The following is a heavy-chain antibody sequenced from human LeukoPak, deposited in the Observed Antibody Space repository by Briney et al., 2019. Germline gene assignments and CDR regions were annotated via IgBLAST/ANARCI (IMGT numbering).Heavy chain of an antibody. CDR2: IYYSGST. J-gene: IGHJ3*02. Sequence: SETLSLTCTLSGASISSGDYYSGWIRQPPGKGLEWIVYIYYSGSTYYNPSLKSRVTISVDTSKNQFSLKLSSVTAAATAVYYCATYCSSTSCYTVDAFDIWGQGTMATVSS. CDR3: ATYCSSTSCYTVDAFDI. CDR1: GASISSGDYY. V-gene: IGHV4-30-4*01. D-gene: IGHD2-2*02.